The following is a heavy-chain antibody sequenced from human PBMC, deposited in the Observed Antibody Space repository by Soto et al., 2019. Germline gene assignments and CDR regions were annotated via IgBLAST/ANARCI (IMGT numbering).Heavy chain of an antibody. CDR2: ISGSGGST. CDR3: AKRQWLADYYYYGMDV. J-gene: IGHJ6*02. D-gene: IGHD6-19*01. CDR1: GFTFSSYA. Sequence: GGSLRLSCAASGFTFSSYAMSWFRQAPGKGLEWVSAISGSGGSTYYADSVKGRFTISRDNSKNTLYLQMNSLRAEDTAVYYCAKRQWLADYYYYGMDVWGQGTTVTVS. V-gene: IGHV3-23*01.